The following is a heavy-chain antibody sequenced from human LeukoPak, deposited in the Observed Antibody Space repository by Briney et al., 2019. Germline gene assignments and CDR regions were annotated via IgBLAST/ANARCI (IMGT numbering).Heavy chain of an antibody. V-gene: IGHV4-34*01. D-gene: IGHD2-21*02. CDR2: INHGGST. CDR3: ARGGAYCGGDCSHPDCFDP. J-gene: IGHJ5*02. Sequence: SETLSLTSAVYGGSFSGYYWSWIRQPPGKGLEWIGEINHGGSTNYDPSLKSRVTISVDTSKNQFSLKLSSVTAADTAVYYCARGGAYCGGDCSHPDCFDPWGQGTLVTVSS. CDR1: GGSFSGYY.